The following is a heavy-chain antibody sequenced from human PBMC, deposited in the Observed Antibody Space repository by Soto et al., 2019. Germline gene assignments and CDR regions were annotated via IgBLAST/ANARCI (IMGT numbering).Heavy chain of an antibody. D-gene: IGHD6-13*01. CDR3: ARDRQQLVLGDYYYGMDV. V-gene: IGHV4-31*02. CDR1: GGSIGSGGYY. CDR2: IYYSGST. J-gene: IGHJ6*02. Sequence: PSETLSLTCTVSGGSIGSGGYYWSWIRQHPGKGLEWIGYIYYSGSTYYNPSLKSRVTISVDTSKNHFSLKLSSVTAADTAVYYCARDRQQLVLGDYYYGMDVWGQGTTVTVSS.